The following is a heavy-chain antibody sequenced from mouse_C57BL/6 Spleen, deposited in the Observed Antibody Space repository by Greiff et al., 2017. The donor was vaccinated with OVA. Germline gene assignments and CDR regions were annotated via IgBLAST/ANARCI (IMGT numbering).Heavy chain of an antibody. J-gene: IGHJ4*01. D-gene: IGHD3-2*02. V-gene: IGHV1-55*01. CDR1: GYTFTSYW. CDR2: IYPGSGST. CDR3: ARREQLRVYAMDY. Sequence: QVQLQQPGAELVKPGASVKMSCKASGYTFTSYWITWVKQRPGQGLEWIGDIYPGSGSTNYNEKFKSTATLTVDTSSSPAYMQLSSLTSEDSAVYYGARREQLRVYAMDYWGQGTSVTVSS.